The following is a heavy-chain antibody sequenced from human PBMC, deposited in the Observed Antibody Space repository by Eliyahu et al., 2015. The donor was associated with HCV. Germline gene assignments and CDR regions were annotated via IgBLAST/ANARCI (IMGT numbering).Heavy chain of an antibody. D-gene: IGHD3-10*01. CDR3: ARGWEDGSGSYLFDY. CDR1: GFTFDGYG. V-gene: IGHV3-20*01. Sequence: EVQLVESGGGVVRPGGSLRLSCAASGFTFDGYGMSWVRQAPGKGLGWVSGINWNGGSTGYADSVKGRFTISRDNAKNSLYLQMNSLRAEDTALYHCARGWEDGSGSYLFDYWGQGTLVTVSS. CDR2: INWNGGST. J-gene: IGHJ4*02.